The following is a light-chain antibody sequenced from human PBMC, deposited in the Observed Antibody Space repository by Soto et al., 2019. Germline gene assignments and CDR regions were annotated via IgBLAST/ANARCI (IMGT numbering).Light chain of an antibody. V-gene: IGLV1-40*01. CDR3: QSYDNSLSGYV. J-gene: IGLJ1*01. CDR2: GNI. CDR1: SSNIGTYT. Sequence: QSVLAQPPSASGTPGQRVTVSCSGSSSNIGTYTVNWYQQFPGTAPKLLIYGNINRPSGVPDRFSGSKSGTSASLAITGLQAEDEADYYCQSYDNSLSGYVFGTGTKVTVL.